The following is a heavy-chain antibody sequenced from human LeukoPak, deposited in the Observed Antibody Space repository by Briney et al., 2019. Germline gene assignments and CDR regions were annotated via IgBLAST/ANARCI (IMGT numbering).Heavy chain of an antibody. J-gene: IGHJ4*02. CDR3: ATNYDFWSENY. CDR1: GFTLSSYA. V-gene: IGHV3-74*01. CDR2: INSDGSNT. D-gene: IGHD3-3*01. Sequence: GGSLRLSCAASGFTLSSYAMSRVRQAPGKGLVWVSRINSDGSNTNYADSVEGRFTISRDNAKNTLYLQMDSLRAEDTAVYYCATNYDFWSENYWGQGTLVTVSS.